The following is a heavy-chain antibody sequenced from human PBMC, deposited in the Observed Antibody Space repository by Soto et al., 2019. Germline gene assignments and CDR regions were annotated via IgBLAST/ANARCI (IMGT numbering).Heavy chain of an antibody. V-gene: IGHV4-34*01. D-gene: IGHD3-16*01. CDR3: ARVTTEITPAMDV. J-gene: IGHJ6*03. CDR1: GGSFSGYY. Sequence: SETLSLTCAVYGGSFSGYYWSWIRQPPGKGLGWIGEINHSGSTNYNPSLKSRVTISVDTSKNQFSLKLSSVTAADTAVYYCARVTTEITPAMDVWGKGTTVTVSS. CDR2: INHSGST.